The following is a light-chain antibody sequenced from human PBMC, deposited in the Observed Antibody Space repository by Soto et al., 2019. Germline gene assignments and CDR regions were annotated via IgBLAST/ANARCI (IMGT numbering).Light chain of an antibody. CDR2: EAS. CDR3: QKFDDCIT. J-gene: IGKJ4*01. V-gene: IGKV1-33*01. CDR1: QDSRNY. Sequence: DIQMTQSPSSLSASVGDRVTITCQASQDSRNYLNWYQQKPGQAPKLLIYEASNLETGVPSRSSGSGSGRSFTFTISSLQPEDIAPYYCQKFDDCITFRGGTRIEIK.